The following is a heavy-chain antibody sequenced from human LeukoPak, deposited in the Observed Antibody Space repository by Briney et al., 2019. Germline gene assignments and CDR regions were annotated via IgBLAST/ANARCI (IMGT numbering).Heavy chain of an antibody. CDR3: AGDRRVAVAGDYYYYYMDV. CDR2: IIPIFGTA. V-gene: IGHV1-69*01. J-gene: IGHJ6*03. CDR1: GGTFSSYA. D-gene: IGHD6-19*01. Sequence: ASVKVSCKASGGTFSSYAISWVRQAPGQGLEWMGGIIPIFGTANYAQKFQGRVTITADESTSTAYMELSSLRSEDTAVYYCAGDRRVAVAGDYYYYYMDVWGKGTTVTVSS.